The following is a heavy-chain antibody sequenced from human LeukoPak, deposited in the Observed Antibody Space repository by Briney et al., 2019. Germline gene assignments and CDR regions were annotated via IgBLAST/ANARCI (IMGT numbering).Heavy chain of an antibody. J-gene: IGHJ5*02. V-gene: IGHV3-23*01. CDR1: GFPFSNHA. D-gene: IGHD2-21*02. CDR2: TSNGNT. CDR3: VREAGHCASVCLKSNWFDP. Sequence: PGGSLRLSCAASGFPFSNHAMSWVRQPPGKGLEWVSATSNGNTYYADSVRGRFTISRDDSKNMVYLQMNSLRDEDTALYYCVREAGHCASVCLKSNWFDPWGQGTLVTVSS.